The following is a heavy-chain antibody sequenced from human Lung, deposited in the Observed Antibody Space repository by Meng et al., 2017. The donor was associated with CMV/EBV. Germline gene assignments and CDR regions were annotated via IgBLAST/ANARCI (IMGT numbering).Heavy chain of an antibody. D-gene: IGHD7-27*01. CDR2: IQPNTGVT. J-gene: IGHJ4*02. V-gene: IGHV1-2*02. CDR1: GYTFTGHF. CDR3: ARDDNWGPDY. Sequence: ASXXVSCKASGYTFTGHFMHWVRQARGQGLEWMGWIQPNTGVTNYARNFQGRVTMTRDTSISTVYMELGGLRSDDTAMYYCARDDNWGPDYWGQGTLVTLL.